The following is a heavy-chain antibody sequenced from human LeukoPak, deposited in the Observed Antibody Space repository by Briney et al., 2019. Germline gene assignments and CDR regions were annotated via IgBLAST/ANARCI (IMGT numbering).Heavy chain of an antibody. CDR1: GFTFSSYW. D-gene: IGHD5-24*01. Sequence: VGSLRLSCAASGFTFSSYWMSWVRQAPGKGLEWVANIKQDGSEKYYVDSVKGRFTISRDNAKNSLYLQMNSLRAEDTAVYYCARAGWLPSYYFDYWGQGTLVTVSS. CDR2: IKQDGSEK. J-gene: IGHJ4*02. CDR3: ARAGWLPSYYFDY. V-gene: IGHV3-7*01.